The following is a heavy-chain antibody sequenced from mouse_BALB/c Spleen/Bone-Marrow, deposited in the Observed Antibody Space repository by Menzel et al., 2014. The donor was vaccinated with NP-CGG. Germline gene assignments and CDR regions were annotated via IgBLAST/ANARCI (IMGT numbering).Heavy chain of an antibody. V-gene: IGHV5-9-3*01. D-gene: IGHD2-3*01. J-gene: IGHJ2*01. CDR2: ISSGGSYT. CDR3: ARQDGFDY. CDR1: GFTFXNYA. Sequence: EVQGVDSGGGLVKPGGSLKLSCAASGFTFXNYAMFWVRQTPEKRLEWVAIISSGGSYTYYPDSVKGRFTISRDNAKTILYLQMSSLRSEDTAMYYCARQDGFDYWGQGTTLTVSS.